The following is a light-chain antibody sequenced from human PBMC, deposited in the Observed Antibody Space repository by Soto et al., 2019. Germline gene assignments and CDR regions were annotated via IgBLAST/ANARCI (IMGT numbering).Light chain of an antibody. CDR1: QSVSSY. J-gene: IGKJ1*01. Sequence: EIVLTQSPATLSLSPGERATLSCRASQSVSSYLAWYQQKPGQAPSLLIYGASSRATGIPDRFSGSGSGTDFTLTISRLEPEDFAVYYCQQYGSSPPWTFGQGTKVDIK. V-gene: IGKV3-20*01. CDR3: QQYGSSPPWT. CDR2: GAS.